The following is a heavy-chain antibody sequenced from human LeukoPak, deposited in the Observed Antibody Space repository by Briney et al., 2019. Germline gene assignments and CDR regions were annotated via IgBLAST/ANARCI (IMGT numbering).Heavy chain of an antibody. Sequence: GSVKVSRKGSGYTLPSYYIKWVGQATGERAWGVGWMNPNSGNTGYAQKFQGRVTMTRNSSISTAYMELSSLRSEDTAVYYCARTFLYSSSGYLDYWGQGTLVTVSS. CDR3: ARTFLYSSSGYLDY. CDR2: MNPNSGNT. D-gene: IGHD6-13*01. J-gene: IGHJ4*02. CDR1: GYTLPSYY. V-gene: IGHV1-8*01.